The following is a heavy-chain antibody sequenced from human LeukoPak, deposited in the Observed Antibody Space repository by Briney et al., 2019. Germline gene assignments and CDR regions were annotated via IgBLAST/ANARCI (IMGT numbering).Heavy chain of an antibody. CDR3: ARRASSGWFPDDY. D-gene: IGHD6-19*01. Sequence: SGGSLRLSCAASGFTFSSYWMHWVRQAPGKGLVWVSRINSDGSSTSYADSVKGRFTISRDNAKNMLYLQMNSLRAEDTAVYYCARRASSGWFPDDYWGQGTLVTVSS. CDR2: INSDGSST. J-gene: IGHJ4*02. V-gene: IGHV3-74*01. CDR1: GFTFSSYW.